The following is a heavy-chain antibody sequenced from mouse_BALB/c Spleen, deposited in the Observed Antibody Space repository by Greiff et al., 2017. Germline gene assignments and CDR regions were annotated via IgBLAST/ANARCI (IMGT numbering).Heavy chain of an antibody. CDR3: ARSTGKWFAY. D-gene: IGHD4-1*02. V-gene: IGHV5-17*02. J-gene: IGHJ3*01. CDR2: ISSGSSTI. Sequence: EVKLQESGGGLVQPGGSRKLSCAASGFTFSSFGMHWVRQAPEKGLEWVAYISSGSSTIYYADTVKGRFTISRDNPKNTLFLQMTSLRSEDTAMYYCARSTGKWFAYWGQGTLVTVSA. CDR1: GFTFSSFG.